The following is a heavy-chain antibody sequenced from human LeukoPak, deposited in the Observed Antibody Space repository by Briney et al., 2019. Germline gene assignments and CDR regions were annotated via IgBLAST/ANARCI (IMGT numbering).Heavy chain of an antibody. CDR1: GFTFGNSW. V-gene: IGHV3-74*01. Sequence: GGSLRLSCAASGFTFGNSWVHWVRQAPGKGLVWVSLINADGSTTTYADSVKGRFTISRDNARNTLSLQMNSLTIEDTAVYYCVVVVEPPDSDGFDVWGQGTMITVS. CDR2: INADGSTT. D-gene: IGHD1-14*01. J-gene: IGHJ3*01. CDR3: VVVVEPPDSDGFDV.